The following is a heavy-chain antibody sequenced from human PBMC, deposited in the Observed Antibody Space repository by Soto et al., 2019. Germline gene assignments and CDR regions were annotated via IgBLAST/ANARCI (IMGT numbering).Heavy chain of an antibody. D-gene: IGHD3-9*01. J-gene: IGHJ4*02. Sequence: ASVKVSCKASGGTFSSYAISWVRQAPGQGLEWMGGIIPIFGTANYAQKFQGRVTITADESTSTAYMELSSLRSEDTAVYYCASPYYDILTGYYTGFGYWGQGTLVTVSS. CDR3: ASPYYDILTGYYTGFGY. CDR2: IIPIFGTA. CDR1: GGTFSSYA. V-gene: IGHV1-69*13.